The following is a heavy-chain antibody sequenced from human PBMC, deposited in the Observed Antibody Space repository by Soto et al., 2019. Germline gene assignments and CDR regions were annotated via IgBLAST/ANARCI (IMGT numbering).Heavy chain of an antibody. CDR3: ARDARVVAGTHHYYYYYMDV. V-gene: IGHV1-18*01. D-gene: IGHD6-19*01. CDR2: ISAYNGNT. CDR1: GYTFTSYG. J-gene: IGHJ6*03. Sequence: ASVKVSCKASGYTFTSYGISWVRQAPGQGLERMGWISAYNGNTNYAQKLQGRVTMTTDTSTSTAYMELRSLRSDDTAVYYCARDARVVAGTHHYYYYYMDVWGKGTTVTVSS.